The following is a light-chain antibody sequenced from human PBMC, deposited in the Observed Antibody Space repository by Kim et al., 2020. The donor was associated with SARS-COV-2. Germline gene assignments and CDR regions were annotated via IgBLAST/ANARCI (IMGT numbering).Light chain of an antibody. V-gene: IGLV2-23*02. CDR1: ITDVGTYSL. J-gene: IGLJ3*02. CDR3: CSFIDNDTPWL. Sequence: QSALTQPASVSGSPGQSITISCTGTITDVGTYSLVSWYQQYPGKAPKLIIYEVTRRPSGVSHRFSGSKSGNTASLTISGLQAEDEADYYCCSFIDNDTPWLFGGGTQRT. CDR2: EVT.